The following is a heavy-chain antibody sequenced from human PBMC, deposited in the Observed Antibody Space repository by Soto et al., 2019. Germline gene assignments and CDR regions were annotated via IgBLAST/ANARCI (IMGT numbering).Heavy chain of an antibody. J-gene: IGHJ4*02. V-gene: IGHV3-15*01. CDR1: GFSFSESW. CDR2: ILSKNDGETT. D-gene: IGHD3-16*02. CDR3: TTYDDISGIYRYRWAY. Sequence: EVQLVESGGGLVTPGGSVRLSCAASGFSFSESWMGWVRQAPGKGLEWVGRILSKNDGETTDYAAPVKGRVTISRDNSTNKVYLQMDSLRTEDTAVYYCTTYDDISGIYRYRWAYWGQGTLVTVSS.